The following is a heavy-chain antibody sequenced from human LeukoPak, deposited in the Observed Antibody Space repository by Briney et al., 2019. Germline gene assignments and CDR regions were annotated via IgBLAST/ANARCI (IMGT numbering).Heavy chain of an antibody. D-gene: IGHD6-19*01. V-gene: IGHV3-23*01. J-gene: IGHJ4*02. Sequence: GGSLRLSCAASGFTFSNYAMTWVRQAPGKGLEWVSTISDSGVSTYYADSVEGRFTISRDNSKNTLFLQMNSLRAEDTAVYYCAKDGRNLWLAEYYFDYWGQGTLVTVSS. CDR3: AKDGRNLWLAEYYFDY. CDR1: GFTFSNYA. CDR2: ISDSGVST.